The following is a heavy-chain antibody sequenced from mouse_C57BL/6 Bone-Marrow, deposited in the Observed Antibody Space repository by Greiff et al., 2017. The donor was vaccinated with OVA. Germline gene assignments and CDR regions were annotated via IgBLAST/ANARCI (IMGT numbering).Heavy chain of an antibody. Sequence: QVQLQQSGAELARPGASVKLSCKASGYTFTSYGISWVKQRTGQGLEWIGEIYPRSGNTYYNEKFKGKATLTADKSSSTAYMELRSLTSEDTAVSFCARGISGYYGSSHWDFDVWGTGTTVTVSS. V-gene: IGHV1-81*01. CDR2: IYPRSGNT. D-gene: IGHD1-1*01. J-gene: IGHJ1*03. CDR3: ARGISGYYGSSHWDFDV. CDR1: GYTFTSYG.